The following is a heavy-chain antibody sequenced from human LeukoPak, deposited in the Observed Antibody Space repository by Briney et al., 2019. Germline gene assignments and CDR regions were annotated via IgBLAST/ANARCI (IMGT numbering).Heavy chain of an antibody. V-gene: IGHV3-7*03. CDR3: AREIVGTHKSRFDP. Sequence: GGSLRLSCAASGFTFSGRWMSWLRQAPGNGLEWVANINQDGTDKYYVDSVKGRFTISRDNAKNSLYLQMNSLRAEDTAVYYCAREIVGTHKSRFDPWGQGTLVTVSS. D-gene: IGHD1-26*01. J-gene: IGHJ5*02. CDR2: INQDGTDK. CDR1: GFTFSGRW.